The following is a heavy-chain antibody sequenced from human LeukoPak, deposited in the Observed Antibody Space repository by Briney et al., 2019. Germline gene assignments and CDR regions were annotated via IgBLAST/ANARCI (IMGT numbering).Heavy chain of an antibody. CDR1: GYSISSGYY. J-gene: IGHJ3*02. CDR3: ARQRYHEAAFDI. Sequence: PSQTLSLTCAVSGYSISSGYYWGWIRQPPGKGLEWIGSIYHSGSTYYNPSLKSRVTISVDTSKNQFSLKLSSVTAADTAVYYCARQRYHEAAFDIWGQGTMVTVSS. V-gene: IGHV4-38-2*01. CDR2: IYHSGST. D-gene: IGHD2-2*01.